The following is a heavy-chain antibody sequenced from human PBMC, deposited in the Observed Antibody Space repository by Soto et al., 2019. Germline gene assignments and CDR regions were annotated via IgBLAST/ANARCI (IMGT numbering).Heavy chain of an antibody. CDR1: GYTFTGYY. J-gene: IGHJ5*02. CDR2: INPNGGGT. V-gene: IGHV1-2*02. Sequence: ASVKVSCKASGYTFTGYYMHWVRQAPGQGLEWMGWINPNGGGTNYAQKFQGRVTMTRDTSISTAYMELSRLRSDDTAVYYCARERAGTTWFDPWGQGTLVTVSS. D-gene: IGHD1-7*01. CDR3: ARERAGTTWFDP.